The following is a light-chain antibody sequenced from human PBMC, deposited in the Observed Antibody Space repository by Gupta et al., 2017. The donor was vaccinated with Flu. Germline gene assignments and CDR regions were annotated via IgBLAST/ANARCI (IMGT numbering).Light chain of an antibody. Sequence: IVLTQYPGTLSLSPGERATLSCRASQSGSSSYLAWYQQKPGQAHRLLIYGAFSRATGIPDRFSGSGSGTDFTLTISRLEPEDVAVYYCQQYGSSPPRLTFGGGTKVEIK. CDR2: GAF. J-gene: IGKJ4*01. CDR3: QQYGSSPPRLT. V-gene: IGKV3-20*01. CDR1: QSGSSSY.